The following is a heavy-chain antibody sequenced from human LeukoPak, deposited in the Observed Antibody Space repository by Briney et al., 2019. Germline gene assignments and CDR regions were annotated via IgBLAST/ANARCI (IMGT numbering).Heavy chain of an antibody. J-gene: IGHJ4*02. CDR1: GFTFSNYA. CDR3: AKITSSGWPY. Sequence: GGSLRLSCAASGFTFSNYAMSWIRQAPGKGLERVSAISGSGGSTYYADSVKGRFTISRDNSKNTLYLQMNSLRAEDTAVYYCAKITSSGWPYWGQGTLVTVSS. D-gene: IGHD6-19*01. V-gene: IGHV3-23*01. CDR2: ISGSGGST.